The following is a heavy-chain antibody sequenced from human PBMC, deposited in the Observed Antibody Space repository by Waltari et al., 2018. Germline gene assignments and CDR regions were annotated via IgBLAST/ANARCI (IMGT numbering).Heavy chain of an antibody. J-gene: IGHJ4*02. V-gene: IGHV4-39*01. CDR2: IYYSGST. CDR1: GGSISSSSYY. CDR3: ARQGIAAAGIGY. D-gene: IGHD6-13*01. Sequence: QLQLQESGPGLVKPSETLSLTCTVSGGSISSSSYYLGWIRQPPGKGLEWIGSIYYSGSTYYNPSLKSRVTISVDTSKNQFSLKLSSVTAADTAVYYCARQGIAAAGIGYWGQGTLVTVSS.